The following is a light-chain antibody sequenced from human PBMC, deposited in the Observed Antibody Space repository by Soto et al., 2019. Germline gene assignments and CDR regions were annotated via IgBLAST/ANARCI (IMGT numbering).Light chain of an antibody. Sequence: QSVLTQPPSASGTPGQRVSMSCSGSSSNIGSNTVNWYQQFPGTAPKLLIYYNNQRPSGVPDRFSVSKSGTSASLAISGLQSADEADYYCSTWDDSLHAVLFGGGTKHTVL. CDR2: YNN. V-gene: IGLV1-44*01. CDR3: STWDDSLHAVL. CDR1: SSNIGSNT. J-gene: IGLJ2*01.